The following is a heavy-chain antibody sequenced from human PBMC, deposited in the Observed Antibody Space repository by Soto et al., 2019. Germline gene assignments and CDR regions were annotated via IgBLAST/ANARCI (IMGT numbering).Heavy chain of an antibody. CDR2: IIPIFGTA. J-gene: IGHJ4*02. CDR3: ARDRRDCSGGSCYSPYRFDY. D-gene: IGHD2-15*01. V-gene: IGHV1-69*01. CDR1: GGTFSSYA. Sequence: QVQLVQSGAEVKKPGSSVKVSCKASGGTFSSYAISWVRQAPGQGLEWMGGIIPIFGTANYAQKFQGRVTITADESTSTTDMELSSLRSEDTAVYYCARDRRDCSGGSCYSPYRFDYWGQGTLVTVSS.